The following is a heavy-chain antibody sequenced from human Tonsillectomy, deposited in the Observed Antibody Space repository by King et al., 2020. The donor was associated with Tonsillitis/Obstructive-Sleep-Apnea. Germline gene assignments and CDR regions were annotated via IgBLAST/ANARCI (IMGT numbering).Heavy chain of an antibody. CDR1: GFTFSTYA. CDR3: ARPTEDHYYDIRDYYPNCFDP. Sequence: VQLVESGGAVDQPGRSLRVSCAASGFTFSTYAMHWVRQAPGKGLEWVAVISYDGSNKYYADSVKGRFTISRDNSKNTLYLRMNSLRAEDTAVYYCARPTEDHYYDIRDYYPNCFDPWGQGTLVTVSS. J-gene: IGHJ5*02. D-gene: IGHD3-22*01. CDR2: ISYDGSNK. V-gene: IGHV3-30*04.